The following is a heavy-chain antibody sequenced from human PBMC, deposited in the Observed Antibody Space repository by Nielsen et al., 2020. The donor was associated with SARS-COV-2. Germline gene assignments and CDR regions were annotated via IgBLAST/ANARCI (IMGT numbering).Heavy chain of an antibody. CDR2: IIPILGIA. D-gene: IGHD1-26*01. J-gene: IGHJ4*02. Sequence: SVKVSCKASGYTFTSYGISWVRQAPGQGLEWMGRIIPILGIANYAQKFQGRVTITADKSTSTAYMELSSLRSEDTAVYYCARVSLSGSHTYYFDYWGQGTLVTVSS. CDR1: GYTFTSYG. CDR3: ARVSLSGSHTYYFDY. V-gene: IGHV1-69*04.